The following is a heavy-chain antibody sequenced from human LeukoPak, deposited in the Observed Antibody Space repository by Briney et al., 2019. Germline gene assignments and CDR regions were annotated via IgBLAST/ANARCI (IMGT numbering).Heavy chain of an antibody. V-gene: IGHV4-4*07. Sequence: PSETLSLTCTVSGGSISNYYWSWIRQPAGKGLEWIGRFYNSGSTNCNPSLKSRVTMSLDTSKNQFSLKLSSVTAADTAVYYCARRLDIVVVPAAAGDAFDIWGQGTMVTVSS. J-gene: IGHJ3*02. CDR2: FYNSGST. CDR1: GGSISNYY. D-gene: IGHD2-2*01. CDR3: ARRLDIVVVPAAAGDAFDI.